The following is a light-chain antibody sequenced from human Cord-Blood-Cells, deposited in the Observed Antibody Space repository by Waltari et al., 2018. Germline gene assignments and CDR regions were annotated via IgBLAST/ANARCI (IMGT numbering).Light chain of an antibody. J-gene: IGKJ1*01. Sequence: DIVMTQSPLSLPVTPGEPASIPCRSSQSLLHSNGYNYLDWYLQKPGQSPQLLIYSGSNRASGVPDRFSGSGSGTDFTLKISRVEAEDVGVYYCMQALQTPWTFGQGTKVEIK. CDR2: SGS. CDR3: MQALQTPWT. CDR1: QSLLHSNGYNY. V-gene: IGKV2-28*01.